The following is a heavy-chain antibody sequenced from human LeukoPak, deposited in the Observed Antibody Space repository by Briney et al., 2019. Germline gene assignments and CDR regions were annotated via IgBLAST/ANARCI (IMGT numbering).Heavy chain of an antibody. D-gene: IGHD3-3*01. V-gene: IGHV1-8*01. Sequence: ASVKVPCKASGYTFTSYDINWVRQATGQGLEWMGWMNPNSGNTGYAQKFQGRVTMTRNTSISTAYMELSSLRSEDTAVYYCARRGREYYDFWSGYYMDVWGKGTTVTVSS. CDR2: MNPNSGNT. J-gene: IGHJ6*03. CDR3: ARRGREYYDFWSGYYMDV. CDR1: GYTFTSYD.